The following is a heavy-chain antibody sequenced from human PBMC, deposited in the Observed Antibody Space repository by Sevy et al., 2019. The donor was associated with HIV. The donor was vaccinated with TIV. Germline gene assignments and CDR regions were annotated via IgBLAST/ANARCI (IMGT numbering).Heavy chain of an antibody. J-gene: IGHJ4*01. CDR2: ISWNSASI. CDR1: GFTFDVYA. D-gene: IGHD2-8*01. V-gene: IGHV3-9*01. CDR3: ARDRHDGYCTNGVCFNFDN. Sequence: GGSLRLSCAASGFTFDVYAMHWVRQAPGKGLEWVSGISWNSASIDYADSVKGRFTISRDNAKSSLYLQMKSLRAEDTALYYCARDRHDGYCTNGVCFNFDNWGQGTLVTVSS.